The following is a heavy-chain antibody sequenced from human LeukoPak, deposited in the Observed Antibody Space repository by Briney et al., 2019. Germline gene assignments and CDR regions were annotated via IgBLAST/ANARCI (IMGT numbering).Heavy chain of an antibody. J-gene: IGHJ4*02. D-gene: IGHD3-22*01. CDR2: IIPILGIA. CDR1: GGTFSSYA. Sequence: SVKVSCKASGGTFSSYAISWLRQAPGQGLEWMGRIIPILGIANYAQKFQGRVTITADKSTSTAYMELSSLRSEDTAVYYCATRYYYDSSALPLGYWGQGTLVTVSS. CDR3: ATRYYYDSSALPLGY. V-gene: IGHV1-69*04.